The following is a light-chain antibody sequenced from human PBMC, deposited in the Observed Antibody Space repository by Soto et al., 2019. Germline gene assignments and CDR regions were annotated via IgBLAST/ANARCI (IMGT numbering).Light chain of an antibody. CDR3: MQSTQLPPT. Sequence: DVAMTETPLSLSVAPGQPASISCESSQSLLHITGEAFLFWYLQKQGQSPQLXXYEVSTRVSGVPDRFSGSGSGTDFTLEISRVQKDDGCMYYCMQSTQLPPTFGQGTRLEIK. J-gene: IGKJ5*01. CDR2: EVS. CDR1: QSLLHITGEAF. V-gene: IGKV2D-29*02.